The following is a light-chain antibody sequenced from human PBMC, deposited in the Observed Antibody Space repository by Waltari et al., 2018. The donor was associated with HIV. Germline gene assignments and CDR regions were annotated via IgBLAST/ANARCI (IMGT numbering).Light chain of an antibody. V-gene: IGKV4-1*01. CDR3: QQYYSTPFT. J-gene: IGKJ3*01. CDR2: WAS. CDR1: QSVLYSSNNKNY. Sequence: DIVMTQSPDSLVVSLGERATIHRKPSQSVLYSSNNKNYLAWYQQKPGQPPKLLIYWASTRESGVPDRFSGSGFGTDFTLTISSLQAEDVAVYYCQQYYSTPFTFGPGTKVDIK.